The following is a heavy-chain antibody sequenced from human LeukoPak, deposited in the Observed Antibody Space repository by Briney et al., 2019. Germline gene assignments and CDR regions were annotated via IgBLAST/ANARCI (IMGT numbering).Heavy chain of an antibody. CDR3: ARVSYYYDSSGYYYPVPEYFQH. J-gene: IGHJ1*01. D-gene: IGHD3-22*01. Sequence: SVKVSCKASGGTFSSYAISWVRQAPGQGLEWMGGIIPIFGTANYAQKFQGRVTITTDESTSTACMELSSLRSEDTAVYYCARVSYYYDSSGYYYPVPEYFQHWGQGTLVTVSS. CDR1: GGTFSSYA. CDR2: IIPIFGTA. V-gene: IGHV1-69*05.